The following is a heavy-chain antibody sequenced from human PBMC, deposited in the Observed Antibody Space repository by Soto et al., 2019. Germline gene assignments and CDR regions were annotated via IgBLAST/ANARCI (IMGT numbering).Heavy chain of an antibody. V-gene: IGHV1-2*04. CDR2: INPNSGGT. J-gene: IGHJ4*02. D-gene: IGHD5-18*01. CDR3: ARAGDTAFDY. CDR1: GYTFTGYY. Sequence: ASVKVSCKASGYTFTGYYMHWVRQAPGQGLEWMGWINPNSGGTNYAQKFQGWVTMTRXTXXSXXXMXLXXLRXDXTAVYYCARAGDTAFDYWGQGTLVTVSS.